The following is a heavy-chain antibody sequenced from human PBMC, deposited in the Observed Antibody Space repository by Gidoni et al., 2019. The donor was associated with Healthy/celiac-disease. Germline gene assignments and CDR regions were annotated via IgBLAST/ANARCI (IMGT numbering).Heavy chain of an antibody. J-gene: IGHJ4*02. V-gene: IGHV3-49*03. CDR1: AFPFGDYA. D-gene: IGHD5-12*01. CDR3: TRVNGYNSYYFDY. Sequence: EVQLVESGGGLVQPGRSLRLSCTASAFPFGDYAMSWFRQAPGKGLEGVGFIRSKAYGWTTEYAASVKGRFTISRDDSKSNAYLQMNSLKAEDTAVDYCTRVNGYNSYYFDYWGQGTLVTVSS. CDR2: IRSKAYGWTT.